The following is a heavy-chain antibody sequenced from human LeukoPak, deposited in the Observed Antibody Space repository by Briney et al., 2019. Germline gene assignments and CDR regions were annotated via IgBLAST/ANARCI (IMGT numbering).Heavy chain of an antibody. CDR1: GFTFSSYW. CDR2: INSDGSTT. CDR3: ARVIYSGWEGELSD. D-gene: IGHD6-19*01. J-gene: IGHJ4*02. Sequence: GGSLRLSCAASGFTFSSYWMHCVRQAPGKGLVWVSRINSDGSTTSYADSVMGRSTISRDNAKNTLYLQMNSLRAEDTAVYYCARVIYSGWEGELSDWGQGTLVTVSS. V-gene: IGHV3-74*01.